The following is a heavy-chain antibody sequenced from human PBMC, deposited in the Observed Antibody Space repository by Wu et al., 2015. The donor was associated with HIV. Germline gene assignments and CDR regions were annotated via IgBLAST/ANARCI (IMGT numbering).Heavy chain of an antibody. J-gene: IGHJ5*01. V-gene: IGHV1-18*01. Sequence: QVQLVQSGSEVKKPGASVKVSCKASGYRFTSHGFSWVRQGPGQGPEWIGWINTYYGHTNYAQKFQDRVTMTTDTSTNTAYMELRSLRSDDTAVYFCARVEFDSDYYNWFDLWGQGTQVTVSS. D-gene: IGHD4-11*01. CDR1: GYRFTSHG. CDR2: INTYYGHT. CDR3: ARVEFDSDYYNWFDL.